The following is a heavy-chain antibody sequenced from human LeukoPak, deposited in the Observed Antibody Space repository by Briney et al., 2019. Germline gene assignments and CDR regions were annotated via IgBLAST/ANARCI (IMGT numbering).Heavy chain of an antibody. D-gene: IGHD4-17*01. CDR3: VKLITTASNDALDI. V-gene: IGHV3-64D*06. CDR1: GFTFGSYS. J-gene: IGHJ3*02. Sequence: GGSLRLSCSASGFTFGSYSMHWVRQAPGKGLEYVSAITSNGGSTYYADSVKGRFTVSRDNSKNTLFLQMSSLRVDDTAVYYCVKLITTASNDALDIWGQGTMVTDSS. CDR2: ITSNGGST.